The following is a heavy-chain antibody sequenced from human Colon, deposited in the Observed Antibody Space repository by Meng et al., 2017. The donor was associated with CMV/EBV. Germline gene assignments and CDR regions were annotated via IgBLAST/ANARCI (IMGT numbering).Heavy chain of an antibody. CDR1: GFTLRSYW. CDR2: INKDGGSI. J-gene: IGHJ4*02. Sequence: GGSLRLSCTASGFTLRSYWMHWVRQAPGKGPVWVSRINKDGGSITYADFVEGRFTISRDNAKNTLYLQMNSLRVEDTAVYYCARDVFDTSSYDYWGQGALVTVSS. V-gene: IGHV3-74*01. CDR3: ARDVFDTSSYDY. D-gene: IGHD2-2*01.